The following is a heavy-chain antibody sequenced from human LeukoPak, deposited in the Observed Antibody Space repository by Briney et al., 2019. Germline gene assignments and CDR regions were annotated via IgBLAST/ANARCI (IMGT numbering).Heavy chain of an antibody. D-gene: IGHD2-2*01. CDR1: GFTVSSNY. V-gene: IGHV3-23*01. CDR3: AKDQCSSTSCPTDYFDY. Sequence: PGGSLRLSCAASGFTVSSNYMSWVRQAPGKGLEWVSAISGSGGSTYYADSVKGRFTISRDNSKNTLYLQMNSLRAEDTAVYYCAKDQCSSTSCPTDYFDYWGQGTLVTVSS. J-gene: IGHJ4*02. CDR2: ISGSGGST.